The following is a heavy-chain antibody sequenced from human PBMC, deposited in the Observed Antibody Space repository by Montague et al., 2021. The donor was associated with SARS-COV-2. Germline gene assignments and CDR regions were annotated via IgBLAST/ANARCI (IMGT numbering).Heavy chain of an antibody. D-gene: IGHD5-18*01. CDR3: ARGGGYSYGGIDY. Sequence: SETLSLTCAVYGGSFSGYYWSWIRQPPGKELEWIGEINHSGSTNYNPSLKSRVTISVDTSKNQFSLKLSSVTAADTAVYYCARGGGYSYGGIDYWGQGTLVTVSS. CDR1: GGSFSGYY. V-gene: IGHV4-34*01. CDR2: INHSGST. J-gene: IGHJ4*02.